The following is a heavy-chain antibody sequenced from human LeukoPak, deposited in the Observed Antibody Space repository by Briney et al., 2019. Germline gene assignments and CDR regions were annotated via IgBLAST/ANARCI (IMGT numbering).Heavy chain of an antibody. Sequence: SETLSLTCTVSGGSVSGYYWSWIRQPPGNGLEWIGYIFHTGNTNYNPSLRSRVTISVDTSKNQFSLKLTSVPAADTAVYYCARGHGGCDYWGQGALVTVSS. D-gene: IGHD3-16*01. CDR1: GGSVSGYY. J-gene: IGHJ4*02. CDR3: ARGHGGCDY. CDR2: IFHTGNT. V-gene: IGHV4-59*02.